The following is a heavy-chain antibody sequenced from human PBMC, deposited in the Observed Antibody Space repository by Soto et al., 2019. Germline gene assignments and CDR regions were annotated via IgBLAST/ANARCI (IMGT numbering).Heavy chain of an antibody. CDR2: IYSAGST. CDR3: ARGRFYYDSSGLHNDAFDI. D-gene: IGHD3-22*01. J-gene: IGHJ3*02. CDR1: GFTVSNNF. Sequence: EVQLVESGGGLIQPGGSLRLSRAASGFTVSNNFLSWVRQAPGKGLQWVSLIYSAGSTYYADSVKGRFTISRDNSKNTLYLQMNSLRAEDTAVYYCARGRFYYDSSGLHNDAFDIWGQGTMVTVSS. V-gene: IGHV3-53*01.